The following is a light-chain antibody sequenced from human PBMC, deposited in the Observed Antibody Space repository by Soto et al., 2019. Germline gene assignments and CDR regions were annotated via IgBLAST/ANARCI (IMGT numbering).Light chain of an antibody. CDR1: QSVNTN. J-gene: IGKJ4*01. Sequence: ETVMTQSPATLSVSLGERATLSCRASQSVNTNLAWYQQKPGQAPRLLIYGASIRATGVPARFSGSGSGTDFTLTISSLQPEDFAVYFSQQYKNWPPVTFGGGTKVEIK. CDR2: GAS. CDR3: QQYKNWPPVT. V-gene: IGKV3-15*01.